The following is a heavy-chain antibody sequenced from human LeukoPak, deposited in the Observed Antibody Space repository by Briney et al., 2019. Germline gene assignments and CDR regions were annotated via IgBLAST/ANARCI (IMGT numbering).Heavy chain of an antibody. D-gene: IGHD1-7*01. J-gene: IGHJ3*02. CDR2: IRGDGSRQ. V-gene: IGHV3-7*01. CDR3: VRDQGTAHDAYDI. Sequence: GGSLRLSCAASGFTFSNYWMVWVRQAPGEGLEWVANIRGDGSRQYYLDSVKGRFTISRDNAKNSLYLQMSSLRADDTAVYYCVRDQGTAHDAYDIWGQGTMVTVSS. CDR1: GFTFSNYW.